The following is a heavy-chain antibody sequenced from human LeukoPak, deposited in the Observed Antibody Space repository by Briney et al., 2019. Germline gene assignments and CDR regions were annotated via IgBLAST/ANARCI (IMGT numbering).Heavy chain of an antibody. D-gene: IGHD6-13*01. Sequence: SVKVSCKASGGTFSSYAISWVRQAPGQGLEWMGGIIPIFGTANYAQKFQGRVTITADESTSTAYMELSSLRSEDTAVYHCARDKWGGSSWYMDYYYGMDVWGQGTTVTVSS. CDR1: GGTFSSYA. J-gene: IGHJ6*02. CDR2: IIPIFGTA. V-gene: IGHV1-69*13. CDR3: ARDKWGGSSWYMDYYYGMDV.